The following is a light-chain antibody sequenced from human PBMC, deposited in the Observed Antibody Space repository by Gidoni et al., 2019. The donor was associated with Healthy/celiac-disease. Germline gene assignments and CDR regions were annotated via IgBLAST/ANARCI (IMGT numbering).Light chain of an antibody. CDR1: KLGDKY. CDR3: QAWDISTVI. J-gene: IGLJ2*01. CDR2: HDS. V-gene: IGLV3-1*01. Sequence: SYELTQPPSVSVSPGQTASITCSGDKLGDKYACWYQQKPGQSPVLVIYHDSQRPSGIPERFSGSNSGNTATLTISGTQAMDEADYYCQAWDISTVIFGVGTKLTVL.